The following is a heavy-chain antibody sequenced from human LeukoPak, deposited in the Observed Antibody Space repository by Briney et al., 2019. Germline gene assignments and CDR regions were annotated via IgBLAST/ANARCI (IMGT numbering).Heavy chain of an antibody. Sequence: SETLSLTCTVSGGSISSYYWSWIRQPPGKGLEWIGYIYYSGSTNYNPSLKSRVTISVDTSKNQFSLKLSSVTAADTAAYYCARHSPYCSSTSCYAGSGVDYFDYWGQGTLVTVSS. J-gene: IGHJ4*02. D-gene: IGHD2-2*01. CDR1: GGSISSYY. CDR2: IYYSGST. CDR3: ARHSPYCSSTSCYAGSGVDYFDY. V-gene: IGHV4-59*08.